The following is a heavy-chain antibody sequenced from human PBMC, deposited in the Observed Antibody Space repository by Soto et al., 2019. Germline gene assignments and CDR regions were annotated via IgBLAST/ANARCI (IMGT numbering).Heavy chain of an antibody. CDR1: GCTFSSYA. Sequence: GASVKVSCKASGCTFSSYAISWVRQAPGQGLEWMGWINPDTDDTHYAQKFQGRLIMTRDTSINTVYMELSRLTSDDTAVYYCARDYFDRSGLYGMDLWGQGTTVTVSS. CDR2: INPDTDDT. D-gene: IGHD3-22*01. J-gene: IGHJ6*02. V-gene: IGHV1-2*02. CDR3: ARDYFDRSGLYGMDL.